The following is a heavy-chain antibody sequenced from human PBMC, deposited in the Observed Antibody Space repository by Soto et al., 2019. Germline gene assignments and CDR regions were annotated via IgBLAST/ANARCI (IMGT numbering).Heavy chain of an antibody. Sequence: PGGSLRLSCAASGFTFSDYQMTWIRQAPGKGLEWVAVVSHDGRNTHYADSVKGRFTISRDSSKNTVSLEMTSLRAEDTAVYYCAKGWRQCLLTSEFTYWGQGSLVPVSS. CDR1: GFTFSDYQ. D-gene: IGHD6-19*01. CDR3: AKGWRQCLLTSEFTY. CDR2: VSHDGRNT. J-gene: IGHJ4*02. V-gene: IGHV3-30*18.